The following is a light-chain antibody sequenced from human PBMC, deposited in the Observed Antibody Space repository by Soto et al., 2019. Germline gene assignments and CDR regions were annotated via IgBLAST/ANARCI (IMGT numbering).Light chain of an antibody. CDR1: QSISSW. V-gene: IGKV1-5*01. Sequence: DIQMTQSTXTLSASVGVRVTITCRASQSISSWLAWYQQKPGKAPKLLIYDASSLESGVPSRFSGSGSGTEFTLTISSLQPDDFATYYCQQYNSYRTFGQGTKVDIK. J-gene: IGKJ1*01. CDR3: QQYNSYRT. CDR2: DAS.